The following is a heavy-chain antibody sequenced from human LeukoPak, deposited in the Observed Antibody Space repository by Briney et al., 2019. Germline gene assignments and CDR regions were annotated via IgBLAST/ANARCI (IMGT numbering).Heavy chain of an antibody. V-gene: IGHV4-39*01. CDR2: IYYSGST. J-gene: IGHJ4*02. CDR3: ARGRRIAVAGRLFFDY. CDR1: GGSISSSSYY. D-gene: IGHD6-19*01. Sequence: SETLSLTCTVSGGSISSSSYYWGWIRQPPGKGLEWIESIYYSGSTYYNPSLKSRVTISVDTSKNQFSLKLSSVTAADTAVYYCARGRRIAVAGRLFFDYWGQGTLVTVSS.